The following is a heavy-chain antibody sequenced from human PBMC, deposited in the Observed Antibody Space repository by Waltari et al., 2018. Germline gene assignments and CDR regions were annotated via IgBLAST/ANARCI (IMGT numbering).Heavy chain of an antibody. J-gene: IGHJ3*02. V-gene: IGHV3-9*01. CDR2: INWSGSGV. CDR3: VRSSSRYNWNLAEGAFDI. CDR1: GFRVEDRA. Sequence: QLVDAGGGLVQPGRSLRRLCSVPGFRVEDRASQLARQAPGKGLEWVSGINWSGSGVEYVDSVKGRFTISRDNDKNRLYLQMNSLRVDDTALYYCVRSSSRYNWNLAEGAFDIWGQGTLVTVSS. D-gene: IGHD1-20*01.